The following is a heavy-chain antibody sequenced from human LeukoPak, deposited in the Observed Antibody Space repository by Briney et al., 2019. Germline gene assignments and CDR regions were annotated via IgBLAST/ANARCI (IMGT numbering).Heavy chain of an antibody. Sequence: ASVKVSCKASGYTFSSYGISWVRQAPGQGLEWMGWIATYNGKTKYAEKVQGRVTMTTDTSTTTAYMELRTLRSDDTAVYYCARDKVGLAADGNWFDPWGQGTLVTVSS. J-gene: IGHJ5*02. CDR1: GYTFSSYG. CDR2: IATYNGKT. V-gene: IGHV1-18*01. CDR3: ARDKVGLAADGNWFDP. D-gene: IGHD6-13*01.